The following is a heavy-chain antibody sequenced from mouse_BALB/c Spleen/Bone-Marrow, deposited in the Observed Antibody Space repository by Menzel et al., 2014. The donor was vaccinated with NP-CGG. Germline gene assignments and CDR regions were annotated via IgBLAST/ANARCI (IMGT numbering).Heavy chain of an antibody. J-gene: IGHJ1*01. CDR1: GFSLTSYG. Sequence: VKLQESGPGLVAPSQSLSITCTVSGFSLTSYGVHWVRQPPGKGLEWLGVIWAGGSTNYNSALMSRLSISKDNSKSQVSLKMNSLQTDDTAMYYCARDWDWYFDVWGAGTTVTVSS. D-gene: IGHD4-1*01. V-gene: IGHV2-9*02. CDR3: ARDWDWYFDV. CDR2: IWAGGST.